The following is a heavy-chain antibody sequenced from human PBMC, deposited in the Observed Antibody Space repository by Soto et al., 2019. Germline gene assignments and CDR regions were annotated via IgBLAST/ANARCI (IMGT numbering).Heavy chain of an antibody. CDR3: ARPRAPYCSGCSCYIGWFAP. CDR1: GGSISSSSYY. Sequence: QLQLQESGPGLVKPSETLSLTCTVSGGSISSSSYYWGWIRKPPRKGLVWIGSIYYSGSTYYNPSLKRRVTLAVDTSKIQFALKLSSVSAADTAVYYCARPRAPYCSGCSCYIGWFAPWCQETLVTVSS. V-gene: IGHV4-39*01. J-gene: IGHJ5*02. CDR2: IYYSGST. D-gene: IGHD2-15*01.